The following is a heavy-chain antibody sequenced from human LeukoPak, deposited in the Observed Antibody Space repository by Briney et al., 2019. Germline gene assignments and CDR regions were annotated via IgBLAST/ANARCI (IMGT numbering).Heavy chain of an antibody. J-gene: IGHJ6*03. V-gene: IGHV4-34*01. D-gene: IGHD2-15*01. CDR3: ARNTCSGGSCYLPLYQYFMDV. CDR2: INHSGST. CDR1: GGSFSGHF. Sequence: PSETLSLTCAVYGGSFSGHFWSWIRQPPGKGLEWVGEINHSGSTNYNPSLKSRLTISVDTPKNQFSLRLSSVTAADTAVYYCARNTCSGGSCYLPLYQYFMDVWGKGTTVTVSS.